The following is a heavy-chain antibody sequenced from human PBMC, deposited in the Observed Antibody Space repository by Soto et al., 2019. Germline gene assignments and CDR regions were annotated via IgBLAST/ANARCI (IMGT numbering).Heavy chain of an antibody. CDR3: AGSKDSSGYYFGY. CDR2: IIPILGIA. D-gene: IGHD3-22*01. J-gene: IGHJ4*02. Sequence: SVKVSCKASGGTFSSYTISWVRQAPGQGLEWMGRIIPILGIANYAQKFQGRVTITADKSTSTAYMELSSLRSEDTAVYYCAGSKDSSGYYFGYWGQGTLVTAPQ. V-gene: IGHV1-69*02. CDR1: GGTFSSYT.